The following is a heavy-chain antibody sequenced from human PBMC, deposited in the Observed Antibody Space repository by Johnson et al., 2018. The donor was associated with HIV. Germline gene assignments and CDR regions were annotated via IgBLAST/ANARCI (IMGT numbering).Heavy chain of an antibody. CDR3: ARVKSYGDYVGLDALDI. CDR1: GFTFSTYA. V-gene: IGHV3-30-3*01. CDR2: ISYDGSNN. D-gene: IGHD4-17*01. J-gene: IGHJ3*02. Sequence: QVQLVESGGGVVQPGRSLRLSCAASGFTFSTYAMHWVRQAPGKGLEWVAVISYDGSNNYYADSVKGRFTISRDNSKNTLFLQMNSLRAEDTAVYYCARVKSYGDYVGLDALDIWGQGTMVTVSS.